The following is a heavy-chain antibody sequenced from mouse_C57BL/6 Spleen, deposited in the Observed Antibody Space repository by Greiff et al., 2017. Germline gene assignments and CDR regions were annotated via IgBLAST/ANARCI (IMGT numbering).Heavy chain of an antibody. CDR3: ARTGDYYGSSYVHWYFDV. J-gene: IGHJ1*03. V-gene: IGHV5-17*01. D-gene: IGHD1-1*01. Sequence: EVKLMESGGGLVKPGGSLKLSCAASGFTFSDYGMHWVRQAPEKGLEWVAYIRSGSSTIYYADKVKGRFTISRDHAKNTLCLQMTSLRSEDTARYYCARTGDYYGSSYVHWYFDVWGTGTTVTVSS. CDR2: IRSGSSTI. CDR1: GFTFSDYG.